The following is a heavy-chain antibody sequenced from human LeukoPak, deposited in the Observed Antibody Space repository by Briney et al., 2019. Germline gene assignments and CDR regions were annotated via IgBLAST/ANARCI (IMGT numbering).Heavy chain of an antibody. CDR1: GGSISSNSYY. CDR2: LYYAGNT. Sequence: SSETLSLTCTVSGGSISSNSYYWGWIRQPPGKGLEWIGSLYYAGNTFLNPTLGSRVTITVDKSKNQFSLKLRSATAADTAVYYCARAARLRITLVRLIHAAFDMWGQGTMVTVSS. J-gene: IGHJ3*02. CDR3: ARAARLRITLVRLIHAAFDM. D-gene: IGHD3-10*01. V-gene: IGHV4-39*02.